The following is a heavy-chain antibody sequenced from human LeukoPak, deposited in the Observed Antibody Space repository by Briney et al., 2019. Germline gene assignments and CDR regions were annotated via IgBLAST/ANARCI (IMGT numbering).Heavy chain of an antibody. CDR2: ISAYNGNT. V-gene: IGHV1-18*01. Sequence: ASVKVSCKASGYTFTSFGISWVRQAPGQGLEWMGWISAYNGNTNYARKLQGRVTMTTDTSTSTAYMELRSLRSDDTAVYYCARIYPPIGYYYDSSGYPNFDYWGQGTLVTVSS. D-gene: IGHD3-22*01. CDR1: GYTFTSFG. J-gene: IGHJ4*02. CDR3: ARIYPPIGYYYDSSGYPNFDY.